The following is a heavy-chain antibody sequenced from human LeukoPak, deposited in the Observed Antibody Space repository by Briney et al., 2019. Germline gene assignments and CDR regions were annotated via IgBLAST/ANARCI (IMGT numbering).Heavy chain of an antibody. J-gene: IGHJ4*02. CDR2: ISYDGSNK. Sequence: TLSYKSSGGTFNIYAMHWVRQAPGKGLEWVAVISYDGSNKYYTDSVKGRFTISRDNSKNTLYLQMNSLSCGHTAVYYCARDPPAYYDRPYDYWGQGTLVTVSS. CDR1: GGTFNIYA. V-gene: IGHV3-30-3*01. D-gene: IGHD3-22*01. CDR3: ARDPPAYYDRPYDY.